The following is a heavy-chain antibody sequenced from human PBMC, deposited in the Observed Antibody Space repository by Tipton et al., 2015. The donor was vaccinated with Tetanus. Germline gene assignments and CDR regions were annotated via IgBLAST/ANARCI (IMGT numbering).Heavy chain of an antibody. V-gene: IGHV3-NL1*01. D-gene: IGHD4-17*01. CDR1: GFTFSSYG. CDR3: ARDPAYGDYGY. J-gene: IGHJ4*02. Sequence: SLRLSCAASGFTFSSYGMHWVRQAPGKGLEWVSHVDKGGTTYYADSVKGRFTISRDNSENTLYLQMNSLRAEDTAVYYCARDPAYGDYGYWGQGTLVTVSS. CDR2: VDKGGTT.